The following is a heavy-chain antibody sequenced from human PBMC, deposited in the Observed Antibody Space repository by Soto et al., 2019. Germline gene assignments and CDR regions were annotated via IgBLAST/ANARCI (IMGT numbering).Heavy chain of an antibody. CDR2: INAGNGDT. D-gene: IGHD5-12*01. Sequence: VQLVQSGAEMKKPGASVKLSCKTSGINYNTYAIHWVRQAPGQGLEWMGWINAGNGDTRYSQNFQGRVNLTRDTSASTVYMDLDNPKSEDTGVYYCARAISGYVTWGQGTLVTVSS. CDR1: GINYNTYA. CDR3: ARAISGYVT. J-gene: IGHJ4*02. V-gene: IGHV1-3*01.